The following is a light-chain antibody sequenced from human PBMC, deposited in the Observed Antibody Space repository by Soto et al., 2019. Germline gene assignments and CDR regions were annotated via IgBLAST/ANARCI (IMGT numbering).Light chain of an antibody. J-gene: IGKJ2*01. CDR2: LGS. Sequence: DIVMTQSPLSLPVTPGEPASISCRSSQSLLYSNGYNYLDWYLQKPGQSPQLLIYLGSSRAYGAPDRLSGSGTGTDFTLKISRVEAEDVGVYYCMQALQAPYTFGQGTKLEIK. V-gene: IGKV2-28*01. CDR3: MQALQAPYT. CDR1: QSLLYSNGYNY.